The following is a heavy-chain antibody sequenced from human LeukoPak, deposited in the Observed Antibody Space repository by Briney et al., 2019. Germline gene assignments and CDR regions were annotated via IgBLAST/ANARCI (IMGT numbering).Heavy chain of an antibody. CDR2: IYHSGST. V-gene: IGHV4-38-2*01. CDR1: GYSISSGYY. Sequence: PSETLSLTCAVSGYSISSGYYWGWIRQPPGKGLVWIGSIYHSGSTYYNPSLKSRVTISVDTSKNQFSLKLSSVTAADTAVYYCARQVYYGGYYYYYMDVWGKGTTVTVSS. D-gene: IGHD3-10*01. J-gene: IGHJ6*03. CDR3: ARQVYYGGYYYYYMDV.